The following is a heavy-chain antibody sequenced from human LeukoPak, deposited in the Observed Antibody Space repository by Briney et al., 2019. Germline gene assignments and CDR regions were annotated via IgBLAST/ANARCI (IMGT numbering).Heavy chain of an antibody. CDR2: IYHSGST. Sequence: SGTLSLTCAVSGGSGGSISSSNYWSWVRQPPGKRLEWIGEIYHSGSTNYNPSLKSRVTISVDKSKNQFSLKLNSVTAADTAVYYCARLREEATFEDAFDIWGQGTLVTVSS. J-gene: IGHJ3*02. D-gene: IGHD3-16*01. V-gene: IGHV4-4*02. CDR3: ARLREEATFEDAFDI. CDR1: GGSGGSISSSNY.